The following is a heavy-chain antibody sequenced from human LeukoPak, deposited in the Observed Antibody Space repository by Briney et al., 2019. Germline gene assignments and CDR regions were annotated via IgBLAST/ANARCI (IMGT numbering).Heavy chain of an antibody. J-gene: IGHJ4*02. CDR3: ARLWYYGSGSPTFDY. V-gene: IGHV4-39*01. Sequence: SETLSLTCSVSGGSISSHSYYWGWIRPPPGKGLEWIASIYYTGSTYYNPSLKSRVAISVETLKKHFSLKLNSVTAADTAVYYCARLWYYGSGSPTFDYWGQGILVTVSS. CDR2: IYYTGST. D-gene: IGHD3-10*01. CDR1: GGSISSHSYY.